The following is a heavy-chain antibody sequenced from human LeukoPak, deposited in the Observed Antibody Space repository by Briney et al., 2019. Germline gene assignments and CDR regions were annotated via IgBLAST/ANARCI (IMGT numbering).Heavy chain of an antibody. V-gene: IGHV3-48*02. CDR1: GFTFSTYS. J-gene: IGHJ3*02. CDR3: ARVMGDYYASGAPRAFDI. Sequence: PGGSLRLSCAASGFTFSTYSLNWVRQAPGKGLEWVSYISSSGTTTDYADSVRGRFTISRDNAKNSLSLQMNSLRDEDTAVYYCARVMGDYYASGAPRAFDIWGQGTMVTVSS. D-gene: IGHD3-22*01. CDR2: ISSSGTTT.